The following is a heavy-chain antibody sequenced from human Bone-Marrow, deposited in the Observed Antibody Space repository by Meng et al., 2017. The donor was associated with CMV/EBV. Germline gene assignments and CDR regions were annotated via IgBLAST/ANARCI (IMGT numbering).Heavy chain of an antibody. CDR3: ASTTTIFGVVRGFDP. J-gene: IGHJ5*02. D-gene: IGHD3-3*01. V-gene: IGHV4-4*02. CDR2: IYHSGST. CDR1: GGSISRSNW. Sequence: SGGSISRSNWWSWVRQPPGKGLEWIGEIYHSGSTNYNPSLKSRVTISVDKSKNQFSLKLSSVTAADTAVYYCASTTTIFGVVRGFDPWGQGTLVTVSS.